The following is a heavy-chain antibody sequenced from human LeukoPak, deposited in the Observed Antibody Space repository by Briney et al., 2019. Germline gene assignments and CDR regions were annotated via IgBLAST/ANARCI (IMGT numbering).Heavy chain of an antibody. CDR1: GFTFSSYA. J-gene: IGHJ4*02. CDR2: ISGSGGST. CDR3: AKDLRAITVAYSYAYFHY. Sequence: PGGSLRLSCAASGFTFSSYAMSWVRQAPGKGLEWVSAISGSGGSTYYADSVKGRFTISRDNSKNTLYLQMNSLRAEYTAVYYCAKDLRAITVAYSYAYFHYWDQGTLVTVSS. D-gene: IGHD5-18*01. V-gene: IGHV3-23*01.